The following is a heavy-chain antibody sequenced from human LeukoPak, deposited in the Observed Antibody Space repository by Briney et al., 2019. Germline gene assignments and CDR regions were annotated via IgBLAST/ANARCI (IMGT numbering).Heavy chain of an antibody. J-gene: IGHJ4*02. CDR3: AKDSNYYDILTGYYRGSYFDY. V-gene: IGHV3-30*02. D-gene: IGHD3-9*01. CDR1: GFTFSSYG. CDR2: IWYDGSNK. Sequence: GGSLRLSCAASGFTFSSYGMHWVRQAPGKGLEWVAVIWYDGSNKYYADPVKGRFTISRDNSKNTLYLQMNSLRAEDTAVYYCAKDSNYYDILTGYYRGSYFDYWGQGTLVTVSS.